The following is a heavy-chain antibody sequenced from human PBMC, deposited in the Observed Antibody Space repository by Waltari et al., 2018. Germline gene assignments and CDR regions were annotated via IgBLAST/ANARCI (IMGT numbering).Heavy chain of an antibody. J-gene: IGHJ4*02. D-gene: IGHD3-10*01. CDR3: ARGRGSGSYTSATFDY. V-gene: IGHV1-3*01. CDR1: GYTFTSYA. Sequence: QVQLVQSGAEVKKPGASVKVSCTASGYTFTSYAMHWVRQAPGQRLEWLGWINAGKGNTKYSQKFQGRVTITRDTSASTAYMELSSLRSEDTAVYYCARGRGSGSYTSATFDYWGQGTLVTVSS. CDR2: INAGKGNT.